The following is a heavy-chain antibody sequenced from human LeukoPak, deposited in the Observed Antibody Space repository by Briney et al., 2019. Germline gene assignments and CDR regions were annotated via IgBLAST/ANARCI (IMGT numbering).Heavy chain of an antibody. V-gene: IGHV3-30*02. D-gene: IGHD5-18*01. CDR1: GLRFSNYG. J-gene: IGHJ3*02. CDR3: AKVRVDTAMVDAFDI. CDR2: IRFDGSSK. Sequence: GGSLRLSCAASGLRFSNYGMHWVRQAPGKGLEWVAFIRFDGSSKYFADYVKGRFIISRDNFQNTLILQMNNLKVEDTAVYYCAKVRVDTAMVDAFDIWGQGTRVVVSS.